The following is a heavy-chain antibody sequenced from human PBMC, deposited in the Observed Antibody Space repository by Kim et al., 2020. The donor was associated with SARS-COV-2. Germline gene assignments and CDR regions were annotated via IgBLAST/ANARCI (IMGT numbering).Heavy chain of an antibody. J-gene: IGHJ5*02. V-gene: IGHV4-39*01. CDR2: IYYSGST. CDR3: ARHEVTMIVAGAWFDP. Sequence: SETLSLTCTVSGGSISSSSYYWGWIRQPPGKGLEWIGSIYYSGSTYYNPSLKSRVTISVDTSKNQFSLKLSSVTAADTAVYYCARHEVTMIVAGAWFDPWGQGTLVTVSS. D-gene: IGHD3-22*01. CDR1: GGSISSSSYY.